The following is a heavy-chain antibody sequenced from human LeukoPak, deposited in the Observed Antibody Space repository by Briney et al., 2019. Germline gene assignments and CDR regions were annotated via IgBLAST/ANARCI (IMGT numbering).Heavy chain of an antibody. Sequence: SETLSLTCTVSGDSISSYYWTWIRQPAGKGLEWIGRISASGNTNYNPSLKSRVSISVDTSKNQFSLKLSSVTAADTAVYYCARGHDYYGSGRQSWFDPWGQGTLVTVSS. CDR2: ISASGNT. D-gene: IGHD3-10*01. V-gene: IGHV4-4*07. CDR1: GDSISSYY. J-gene: IGHJ5*02. CDR3: ARGHDYYGSGRQSWFDP.